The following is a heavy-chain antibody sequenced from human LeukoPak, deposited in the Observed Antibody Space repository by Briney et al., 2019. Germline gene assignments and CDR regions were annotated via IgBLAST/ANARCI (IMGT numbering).Heavy chain of an antibody. CDR1: GHTFTGYY. V-gene: IGHV1-2*02. J-gene: IGHJ4*02. Sequence: GASVKVSCKASGHTFTGYYMHWVRQAPGHGPEWMGWINPNSGGANYAQNFQGRVTMTRDTSISTAYMELSRLRSDDTAVYYCARERCSGGSCLPLFDYWGQGTLVTVSS. D-gene: IGHD2-15*01. CDR3: ARERCSGGSCLPLFDY. CDR2: INPNSGGA.